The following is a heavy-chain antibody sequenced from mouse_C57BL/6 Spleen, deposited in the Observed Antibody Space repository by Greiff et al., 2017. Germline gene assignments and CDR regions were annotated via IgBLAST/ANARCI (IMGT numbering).Heavy chain of an antibody. CDR2: IDPSDSET. Sequence: VQLQQPGAELVRPGSSVKLSCKASGYTFTSYWMHWVKQRPIQGLEWIGNIDPSDSETHYNQKFKDKATLTVDKSSSTAYMQLSSLTSEDSAVYYCARWYYGTHWYFDVWGTGTTVTVSS. D-gene: IGHD1-1*01. CDR3: ARWYYGTHWYFDV. V-gene: IGHV1-52*01. CDR1: GYTFTSYW. J-gene: IGHJ1*03.